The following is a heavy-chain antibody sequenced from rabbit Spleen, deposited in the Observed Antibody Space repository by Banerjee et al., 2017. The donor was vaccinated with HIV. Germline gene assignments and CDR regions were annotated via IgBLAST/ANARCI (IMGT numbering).Heavy chain of an antibody. Sequence: QQQLVESGGGLVKPGASLTLTCTASGFSFSSSYWICWVRQAPGKGLEWIGYIDPVFGITYYANWVNGRFSISRENAQNTVFLQMTSLTAADTATYFCARDLAGIIGWNFGLWGPGTLVTVS. D-gene: IGHD4-1*01. V-gene: IGHV1S45*01. CDR2: IDPVFGIT. CDR1: GFSFSSSYW. CDR3: ARDLAGIIGWNFGL. J-gene: IGHJ4*01.